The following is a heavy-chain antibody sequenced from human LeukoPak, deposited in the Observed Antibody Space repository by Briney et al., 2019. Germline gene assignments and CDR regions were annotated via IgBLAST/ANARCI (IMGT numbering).Heavy chain of an antibody. V-gene: IGHV3-20*04. CDR2: INWNGGST. CDR3: ARMYYYDSSGYLDY. CDR1: GFTFSGYS. Sequence: GGSLRLSCAASGFTFSGYSMNWVRQAPGKGLEWVSGINWNGGSTGYADSVKGRFTISRDNAKNSLYLQMNSLRAEDTALYYCARMYYYDSSGYLDYWGQGTLVTVSS. J-gene: IGHJ4*02. D-gene: IGHD3-22*01.